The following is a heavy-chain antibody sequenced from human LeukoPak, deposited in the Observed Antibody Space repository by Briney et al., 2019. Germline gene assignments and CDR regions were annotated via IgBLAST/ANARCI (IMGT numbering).Heavy chain of an antibody. Sequence: KTSETLSLTCTVSGGSISSSSYYWGWIRQPPGKGLEWIGSIYYSGSTYYNPSLKSRVTISVDTSKNQFSLRLSSVTAADTAVYYCAIHFSYGGKRPIDYWGQGTLVTVSS. CDR2: IYYSGST. V-gene: IGHV4-39*07. CDR1: GGSISSSSYY. D-gene: IGHD4-23*01. J-gene: IGHJ4*02. CDR3: AIHFSYGGKRPIDY.